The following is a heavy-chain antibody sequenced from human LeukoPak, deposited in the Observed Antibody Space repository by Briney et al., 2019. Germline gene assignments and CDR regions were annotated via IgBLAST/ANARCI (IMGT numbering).Heavy chain of an antibody. Sequence: PSETLSLTCTVSGGSISSSNWWSWVRQPPGKGLEWIGEIYHSGSTNYNPSLKSRVTISVDKSKNQFSLKLSSVTAADTAVYYCARDYDGSGSYPDWGQGTLVTVSS. D-gene: IGHD3-10*01. V-gene: IGHV4-4*02. CDR3: ARDYDGSGSYPD. CDR1: GGSISSSNW. CDR2: IYHSGST. J-gene: IGHJ4*02.